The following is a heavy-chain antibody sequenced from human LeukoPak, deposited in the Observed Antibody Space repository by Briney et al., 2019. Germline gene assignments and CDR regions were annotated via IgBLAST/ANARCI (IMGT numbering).Heavy chain of an antibody. J-gene: IGHJ3*02. CDR1: GDSISSYY. V-gene: IGHV4-59*01. Sequence: PSETLSLTCTVSGDSISSYYWSWIRQPPGKGLEWIGYIYYSGITNYNPSLKSRVTISVDTSKNHFSLKLSSVTAADTAVFYCARAGRWEGRPHAFDIWGQGTMVTVSS. D-gene: IGHD1-26*01. CDR2: IYYSGIT. CDR3: ARAGRWEGRPHAFDI.